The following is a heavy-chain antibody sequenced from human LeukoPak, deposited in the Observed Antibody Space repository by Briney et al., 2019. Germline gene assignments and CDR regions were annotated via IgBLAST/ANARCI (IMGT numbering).Heavy chain of an antibody. D-gene: IGHD3-3*01. CDR1: GFTFSSYG. Sequence: GGSLRLSCAESGFTFSSYGMHWVRQAPGKGLEWVAFIRYDGSNKYYADSVKGRFTISRDNSNNTLYLQMNSLRAEDTAVYYCAKGYYDFWSGYYMDVWGKGTTVTVSS. CDR2: IRYDGSNK. J-gene: IGHJ6*03. V-gene: IGHV3-30*02. CDR3: AKGYYDFWSGYYMDV.